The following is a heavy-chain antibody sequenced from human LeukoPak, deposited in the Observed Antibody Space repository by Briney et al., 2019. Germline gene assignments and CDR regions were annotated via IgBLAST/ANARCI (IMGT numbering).Heavy chain of an antibody. CDR1: DYTFASYG. Sequence: ASVKVSCKASDYTFASYGISWVRQAPGQGLEWMGWISAYHGNTNYAQKFQGRVTMTRDTSTSTVYMELSSLRSEDTAVYYCAVPYYGSGSYHPDYGMDVWGQGTTVTVSS. V-gene: IGHV1-18*01. CDR2: ISAYHGNT. D-gene: IGHD3-10*01. J-gene: IGHJ6*02. CDR3: AVPYYGSGSYHPDYGMDV.